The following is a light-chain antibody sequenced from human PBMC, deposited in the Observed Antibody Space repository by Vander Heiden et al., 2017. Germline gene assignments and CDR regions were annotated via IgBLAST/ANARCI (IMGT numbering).Light chain of an antibody. J-gene: IGLJ2*01. CDR2: EVS. V-gene: IGLV2-8*01. CDR1: SSDVGADNY. Sequence: QSALTQPPSASGSPGQSVTISCTGTSSDVGADNYVSWYQQHPGKAPKLMIYEVSTRPSGVPDRFSGSKSGNTASLTVAGLQAEDEADYYCSSYAGSNNLVFGGGTKLTVL. CDR3: SSYAGSNNLV.